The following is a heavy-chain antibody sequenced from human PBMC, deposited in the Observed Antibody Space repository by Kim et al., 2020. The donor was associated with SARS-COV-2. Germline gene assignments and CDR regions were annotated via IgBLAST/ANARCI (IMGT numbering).Heavy chain of an antibody. Sequence: SETLSLTCTVSGGSISSSSYYWGWIRQPPGKGLEWIGSIYYSGSTYYNPSLKSRVTISVDTSKNQFSLKLSSVTAADTAVYYCFRVGGEVRGVISDYFDYWGQGTLVTVSS. V-gene: IGHV4-39*07. CDR2: IYYSGST. D-gene: IGHD3-10*01. CDR1: GGSISSSSYY. CDR3: FRVGGEVRGVISDYFDY. J-gene: IGHJ4*02.